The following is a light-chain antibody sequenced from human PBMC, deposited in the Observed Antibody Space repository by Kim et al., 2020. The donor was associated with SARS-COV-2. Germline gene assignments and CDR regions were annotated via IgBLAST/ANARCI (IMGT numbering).Light chain of an antibody. CDR1: QSISSY. J-gene: IGKJ1*01. CDR3: HQSYRTPPRT. Sequence: DIQMTQSPSSLSASVGDRVTITCRASQSISSYLNWYQQKPGKAPKLLIYAASSLQSGVPSRFSGSGSGTDFTLTISSLQPEDFATYYCHQSYRTPPRTFGQGTQG. CDR2: AAS. V-gene: IGKV1-39*01.